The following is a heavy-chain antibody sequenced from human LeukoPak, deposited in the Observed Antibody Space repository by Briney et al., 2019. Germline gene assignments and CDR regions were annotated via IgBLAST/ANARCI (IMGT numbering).Heavy chain of an antibody. CDR2: IYTSGST. Sequence: SQTLSLTCTVSGGSISSGSYYWSWIRQPAGKGLEWIGRIYTSGSTNYNPSLKSRVTISVDTSKNQFSLKLSSVTAADTAVYYCARLELRNYFDYWGQGTLVTVSS. CDR1: GGSISSGSYY. J-gene: IGHJ4*02. V-gene: IGHV4-61*02. CDR3: ARLELRNYFDY. D-gene: IGHD1-7*01.